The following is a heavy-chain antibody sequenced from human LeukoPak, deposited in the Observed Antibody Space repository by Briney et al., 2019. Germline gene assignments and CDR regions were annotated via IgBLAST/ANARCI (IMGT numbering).Heavy chain of an antibody. CDR2: INSDGSST. CDR3: ARGNYYDSSGPGGY. V-gene: IGHV3-74*01. Sequence: VGSLRLSCAASGFTFSSHWMHWVRQTPGKGLVCVSRINSDGSSTSYVDSVAGRFTISRDNAKNTLYLQMNSLRAEDTAVYYCARGNYYDSSGPGGYWGQGTLVIVSS. J-gene: IGHJ4*02. CDR1: GFTFSSHW. D-gene: IGHD3-22*01.